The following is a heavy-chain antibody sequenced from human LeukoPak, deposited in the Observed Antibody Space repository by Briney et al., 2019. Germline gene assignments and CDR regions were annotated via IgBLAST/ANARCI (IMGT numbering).Heavy chain of an antibody. CDR3: AREGWKLRYFDY. V-gene: IGHV1-8*01. D-gene: IGHD3-9*01. CDR1: GYTFTSYD. J-gene: IGHJ4*02. Sequence: ASVKVSCKASGYTFTSYDINWVRQATGQGLEWMGWRNPNSGNTGYAQKFQGRVTMTRNTSISTAYMELSSLRSEDTAVYYCAREGWKLRYFDYWGQGTLVTVSS. CDR2: RNPNSGNT.